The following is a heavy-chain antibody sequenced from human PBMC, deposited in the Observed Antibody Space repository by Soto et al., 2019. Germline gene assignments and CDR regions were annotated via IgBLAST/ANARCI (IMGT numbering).Heavy chain of an antibody. CDR3: GRGATGHYFFDY. Sequence: EVQLVESGGGLVQPGGSLRLSCAASGFSLSDYWKHWVHQAPGEGLSWLSRITRDGSRTHYADSVKGRFIISRDNAKNTLYLQVNSLRGEVTAVYCWGRGATGHYFFDYCGQRTLVTVS. CDR1: GFSLSDYW. J-gene: IGHJ4*02. CDR2: ITRDGSRT. D-gene: IGHD2-8*02. V-gene: IGHV3-74*01.